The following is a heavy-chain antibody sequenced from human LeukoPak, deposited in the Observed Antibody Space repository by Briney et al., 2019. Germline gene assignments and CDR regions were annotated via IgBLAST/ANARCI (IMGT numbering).Heavy chain of an antibody. J-gene: IGHJ3*02. CDR1: GYTLTELS. V-gene: IGHV1-24*01. D-gene: IGHD3-10*01. Sequence: ASVKVSCKVSGYTLTELSMHWVRQAPGKGLEWMGGFDPEDGETIYAQKFQGRVTMTEDTSTDTAYMELSSLRSEDTAVYYCATDVVRGVSRRKDAFDIWGQGTMVTVSS. CDR3: ATDVVRGVSRRKDAFDI. CDR2: FDPEDGET.